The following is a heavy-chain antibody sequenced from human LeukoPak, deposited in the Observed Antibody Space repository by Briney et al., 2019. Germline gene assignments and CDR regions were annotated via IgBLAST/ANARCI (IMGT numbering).Heavy chain of an antibody. CDR2: IGHDATKI. Sequence: ARGSLRLSCAASGFTFSTYGMHWVRQAPGKGLEWVAFIGHDATKIYYADSVQGRFTISRDNSKNTLYLEMNSLSGEDTALYYCAKDHVTWGNRYFDHWGQGTLGTVSS. D-gene: IGHD3-16*01. CDR3: AKDHVTWGNRYFDH. V-gene: IGHV3-30*02. J-gene: IGHJ4*02. CDR1: GFTFSTYG.